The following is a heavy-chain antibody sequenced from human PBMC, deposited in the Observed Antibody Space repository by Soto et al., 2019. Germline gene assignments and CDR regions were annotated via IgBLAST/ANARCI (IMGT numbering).Heavy chain of an antibody. Sequence: QVQLVQSGAEVKKPGSSMKVSCKASGGTFSSYAISWVRQAPGQGLEWMGGIIPIFGTANYAQKSQGRVTITADDSPSTAYMELRSLRSEDTAVYYCARSYGAYGAWLEPWGQGTLVTVSS. D-gene: IGHD4-17*01. CDR2: IIPIFGTA. CDR3: ARSYGAYGAWLEP. V-gene: IGHV1-69*01. J-gene: IGHJ5*02. CDR1: GGTFSSYA.